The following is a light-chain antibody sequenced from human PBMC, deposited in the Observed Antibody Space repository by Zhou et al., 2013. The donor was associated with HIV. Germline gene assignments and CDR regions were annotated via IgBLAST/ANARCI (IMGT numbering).Light chain of an antibody. CDR2: KIS. V-gene: IGKV2-30*01. J-gene: IGKJ5*01. CDR3: MQATQFPHISIT. Sequence: DLVLTQSPLSLPVSLGQSASLSCRSSQGIEDSDGNIYLNWFQQRPGQSPRRLIYKISKRDSGVPERFSGSGSGSDFTLTISRVEAEDVGVYYCMQATQFPHISITFGQGTRLEIK. CDR1: QGIEDSDGNIY.